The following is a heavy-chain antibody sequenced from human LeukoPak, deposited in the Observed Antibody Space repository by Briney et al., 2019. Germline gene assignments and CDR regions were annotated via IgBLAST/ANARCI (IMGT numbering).Heavy chain of an antibody. CDR3: AKGSYYDSSGSFYFDY. CDR1: GFTVSSNY. Sequence: PGGSLRLSCAASGFTVSSNYMSWVRQAPGKGLEWVSVIYSDGRTYYADSVKGRFTISRDNSKNTLYLETNSLRAEDTAVYYCAKGSYYDSSGSFYFDYWGQGTLVTVSS. V-gene: IGHV3-53*01. J-gene: IGHJ4*02. D-gene: IGHD3-22*01. CDR2: IYSDGRT.